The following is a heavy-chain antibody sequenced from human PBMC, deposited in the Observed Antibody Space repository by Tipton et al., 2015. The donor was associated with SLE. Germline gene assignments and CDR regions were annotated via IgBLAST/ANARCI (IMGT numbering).Heavy chain of an antibody. Sequence: QLVQSGAEVKKPGASVKVSCKASGYAFTSYYMHWVRQAPGQGLEWMGIINPSGGSTSYAQKFQGRVTMTRDTSTSTVYMELSSLRSEDTAVYYCATVPYGPEWYFDYWGQGTLVTVSS. D-gene: IGHD3-10*01. CDR1: GYAFTSYY. J-gene: IGHJ4*02. CDR2: INPSGGST. V-gene: IGHV1-46*01. CDR3: ATVPYGPEWYFDY.